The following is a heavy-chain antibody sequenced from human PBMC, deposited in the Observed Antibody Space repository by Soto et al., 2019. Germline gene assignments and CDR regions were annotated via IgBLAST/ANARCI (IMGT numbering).Heavy chain of an antibody. V-gene: IGHV4-39*01. J-gene: IGHJ4*02. CDR3: AREDRTNGYNYDY. Sequence: ETLSLTCSVSGGSISSSNYYWAWIRQPPGKGLEWIGSIYYIGNTYYNPSLKSRVTMSVDTSKNQFSLKVTSVTAADTAIYYCAREDRTNGYNYDYWGQGTLVTVSS. CDR2: IYYIGNT. D-gene: IGHD1-1*01. CDR1: GGSISSSNYY.